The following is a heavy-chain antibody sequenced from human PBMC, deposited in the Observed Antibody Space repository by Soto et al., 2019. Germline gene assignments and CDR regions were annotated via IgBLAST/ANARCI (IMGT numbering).Heavy chain of an antibody. CDR2: IYHSGST. D-gene: IGHD4-4*01. CDR3: ASSNYYFDY. CDR1: GGSISSSHW. J-gene: IGHJ4*02. Sequence: XETLTLSCAVSGGSISSSHWWSWVRQPPGKGLEWIGEIYHSGSTNYNPSLKSRVTISVDKSKNQLSLKLSSVTAADTAVYYCASSNYYFDYWGQGALVTVSS. V-gene: IGHV4-4*02.